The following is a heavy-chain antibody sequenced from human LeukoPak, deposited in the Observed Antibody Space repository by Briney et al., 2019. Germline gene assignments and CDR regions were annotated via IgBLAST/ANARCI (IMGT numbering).Heavy chain of an antibody. J-gene: IGHJ4*02. CDR2: IRSKGYGGTT. CDR3: TRGAYAAGY. CDR1: GFTFGDYV. V-gene: IGHV3-49*04. Sequence: PGRSLRFSCTASGFTFGDYVMSWVRQAPGKGLEWVGFIRSKGYGGTTEYAASVKGRFTISRDDSKSFAYLQINSLKTEDTGVYYCTRGAYAAGYWGQGTLVAVSS. D-gene: IGHD4-17*01.